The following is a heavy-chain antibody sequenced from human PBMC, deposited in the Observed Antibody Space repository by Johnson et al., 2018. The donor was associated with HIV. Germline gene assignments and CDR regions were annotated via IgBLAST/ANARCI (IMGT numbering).Heavy chain of an antibody. CDR1: GFTFSSYA. Sequence: VQLVESGGGLVQPGGSLRLSCAASGFTFSSYAMHWVRQAPGKGLEYVSAISSNGGSTYYANSVKGRFTISRDNSKNTLYLQMGSLRAEDMAVYYCAGRDNDAFDIWGQGTMVTVSS. J-gene: IGHJ3*02. V-gene: IGHV3-64*01. CDR2: ISSNGGST. CDR3: AGRDNDAFDI.